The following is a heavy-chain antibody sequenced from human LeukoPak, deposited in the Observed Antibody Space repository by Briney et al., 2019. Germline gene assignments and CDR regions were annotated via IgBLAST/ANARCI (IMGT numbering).Heavy chain of an antibody. D-gene: IGHD3-10*01. J-gene: IGHJ5*02. V-gene: IGHV3-66*04. CDR3: ARHLLLWFGEFPFDP. CDR1: GFTFSSYS. CDR2: IYSGGST. Sequence: GGSLRLSCAASGFTFSSYSMNWVRQAPGKGLEWVSVIYSGGSTYYADSVKGRFTISRDNSKNTLYLQMNSLRAEDTAVYYCARHLLLWFGEFPFDPWGQGTLVTVSS.